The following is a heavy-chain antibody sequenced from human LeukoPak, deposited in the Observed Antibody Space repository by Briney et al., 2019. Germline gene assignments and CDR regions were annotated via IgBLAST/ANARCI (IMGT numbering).Heavy chain of an antibody. J-gene: IGHJ5*02. D-gene: IGHD3-3*01. CDR1: GGTFSSYA. CDR3: ARRYYDFWSGSNWFDP. V-gene: IGHV1-69*13. CDR2: IIPIFGTA. Sequence: GASVKVSCKTSGGTFSSYAISWVRQAPGQGLEWMGGIIPIFGTANYAQKFQGRVTITADESTSTAYMELSSLRSEDTAVYYRARRYYDFWSGSNWFDPWGQGALVAVSS.